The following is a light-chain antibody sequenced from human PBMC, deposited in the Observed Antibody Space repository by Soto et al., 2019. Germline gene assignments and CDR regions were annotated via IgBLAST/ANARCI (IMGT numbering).Light chain of an antibody. J-gene: IGLJ2*01. V-gene: IGLV1-44*01. CDR1: SSNIGSNT. CDR3: AAWDDSLNGPVV. Sequence: QSVLTQPPSASGTPGQRVTGSCSGSSSNIGSNTVNWYQQLPGTAPKLLIYSNNQRPSGVPDRFSGSKSGTSASLAISGLQSEDEADYYCAAWDDSLNGPVVFGGGTKLTVL. CDR2: SNN.